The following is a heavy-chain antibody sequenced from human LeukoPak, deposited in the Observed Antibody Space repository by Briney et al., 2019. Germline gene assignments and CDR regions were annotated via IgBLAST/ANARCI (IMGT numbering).Heavy chain of an antibody. CDR2: IYSGVRT. CDR1: GFIVSSNY. Sequence: PGGSLRLSCAASGFIVSSNYMSWVRQAPGKGLEWVSVIYSGVRTYYADSVKGRFTISRDNSRNTLYLQMNSLRAEDTAVYYCARGLGRELDGAFDIWGQGTMVTVSS. V-gene: IGHV3-53*01. J-gene: IGHJ3*02. CDR3: ARGLGRELDGAFDI. D-gene: IGHD3-10*01.